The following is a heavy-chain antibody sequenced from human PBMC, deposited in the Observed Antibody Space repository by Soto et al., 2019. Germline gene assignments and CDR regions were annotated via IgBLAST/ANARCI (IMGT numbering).Heavy chain of an antibody. D-gene: IGHD1-26*01. V-gene: IGHV3-23*01. J-gene: IGHJ6*02. CDR1: GFTFSTYA. Sequence: EVQLLESGGGLVQPGGSLRLSCAASGFTFSTYAMNWVRQAPGKGLEWVSAISGGGGSTYYADSVKGRVTISRDNSKNTLYLQMNSLRAEDTAVYYFAKVSLGALTFTDYYYYGLYVWGQGTTVTVSS. CDR2: ISGGGGST. CDR3: AKVSLGALTFTDYYYYGLYV.